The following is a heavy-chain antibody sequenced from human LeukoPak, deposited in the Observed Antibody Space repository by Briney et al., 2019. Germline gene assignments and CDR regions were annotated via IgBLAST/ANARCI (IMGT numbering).Heavy chain of an antibody. CDR3: ARGLYFGSGTSIIHYYAMDV. Sequence: ASVKVSCKASGYTFTSYDINWVRQASGQGLEWMGWMNPNSGNTGYAQKFQGRVTMTRNTSISTAYIELSSLRSEDTAVYYCARGLYFGSGTSIIHYYAMDVWGQGATVTVSS. CDR1: GYTFTSYD. V-gene: IGHV1-8*01. J-gene: IGHJ6*02. D-gene: IGHD3-10*01. CDR2: MNPNSGNT.